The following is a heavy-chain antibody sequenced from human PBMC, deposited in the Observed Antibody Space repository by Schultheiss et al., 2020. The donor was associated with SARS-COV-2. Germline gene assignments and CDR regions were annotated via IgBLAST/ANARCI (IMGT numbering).Heavy chain of an antibody. CDR3: ARSIAALATVAPNDY. CDR2: ISAYNGNT. Sequence: ASVKVSCKASGYTFTSYGISWVRQAPGQGLEWMGWISAYNGNTNYAQKLQGRVTITADKSTSTAYMELSSLRSEDTAVYYCARSIAALATVAPNDYWGQGTLVTVSS. CDR1: GYTFTSYG. J-gene: IGHJ4*02. V-gene: IGHV1-18*01. D-gene: IGHD6-6*01.